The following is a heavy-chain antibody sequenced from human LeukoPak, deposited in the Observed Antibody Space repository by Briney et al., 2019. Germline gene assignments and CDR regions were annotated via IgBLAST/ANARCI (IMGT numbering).Heavy chain of an antibody. J-gene: IGHJ4*02. CDR1: KFIFSNYW. Sequence: PGGSLRLSCEASKFIFSNYWMSWVRQAPGKGLEWVAYTKKTGSETYYVDSVKGRFTITRDNARNSVFLQMNSLRAEDTAVYYCAREDGYCSGGNCYSYFDSWGQGTLVTVSS. CDR2: TKKTGSET. V-gene: IGHV3-7*01. CDR3: AREDGYCSGGNCYSYFDS. D-gene: IGHD2-15*01.